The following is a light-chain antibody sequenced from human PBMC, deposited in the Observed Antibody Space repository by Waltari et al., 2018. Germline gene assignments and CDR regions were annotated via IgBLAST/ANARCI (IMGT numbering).Light chain of an antibody. CDR3: FSYAGRGTYV. Sequence: QSALTQPASVSGSPGQSITISCAGSADDVGKFNLVSWYQQHPGEAPKLIIYDVDKRPAGVSHRLSGSKSGDTASLTISGLQAEDEADFYCFSYAGRGTYVFGSGTKVTVL. CDR2: DVD. J-gene: IGLJ1*01. V-gene: IGLV2-23*02. CDR1: ADDVGKFNL.